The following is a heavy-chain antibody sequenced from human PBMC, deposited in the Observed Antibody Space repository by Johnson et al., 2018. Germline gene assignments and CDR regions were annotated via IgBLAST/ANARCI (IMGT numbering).Heavy chain of an antibody. D-gene: IGHD1-26*01. V-gene: IGHV4-59*01. J-gene: IGHJ6*03. CDR1: GGSISSSY. CDR2: ISDSGGT. Sequence: QVQLQESGPGLVKPSETLSLTCSVSGGSISSSYWSWIRQPPGRGLEWIGYISDSGGTNYNPSLKSRSTITVDMAKHQFSLKLTSVPAADTAVYYCARDQDRSGTYYYYMDVWGKGTTVTVSS. CDR3: ARDQDRSGTYYYYMDV.